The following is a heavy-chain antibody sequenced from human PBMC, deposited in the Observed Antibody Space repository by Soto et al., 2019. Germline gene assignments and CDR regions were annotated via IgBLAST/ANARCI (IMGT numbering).Heavy chain of an antibody. D-gene: IGHD5-12*01. J-gene: IGHJ6*02. CDR2: TYYRSKWYN. CDR3: ARFTVGYGPRADGMDV. Sequence: QVQLQQSGPGLVKPSQTLSLTCAISGDSVSSNSAAWNWIRQSPSRGLEWLGRTYYRSKWYNDYAVSVKSRITINPATSKNQFALQLNSVTPEDTAVYYCARFTVGYGPRADGMDVWGQGTTVTVSS. V-gene: IGHV6-1*01. CDR1: GDSVSSNSAA.